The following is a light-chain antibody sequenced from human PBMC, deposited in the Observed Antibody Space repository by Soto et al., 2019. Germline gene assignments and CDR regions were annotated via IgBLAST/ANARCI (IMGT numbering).Light chain of an antibody. V-gene: IGKV3-20*01. J-gene: IGKJ1*01. CDR1: QSVSNNY. CDR3: QQYGSSGT. CDR2: GAS. Sequence: EIVFTQSPGTLSLSPGERATLSCRASQSVSNNYLAWYQQKPGKAPRLLIYGASNRATGIPDRLSGGGSGTDFTLTISRLEPEDFAVYYCQQYGSSGTFGQGTKVDIK.